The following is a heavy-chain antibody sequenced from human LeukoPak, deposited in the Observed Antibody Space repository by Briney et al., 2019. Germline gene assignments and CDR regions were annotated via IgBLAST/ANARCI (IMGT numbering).Heavy chain of an antibody. CDR1: GGSFSGYY. D-gene: IGHD6-6*01. CDR2: INHSGST. J-gene: IGHJ5*02. CDR3: ARGWYSSSSTRWFDP. Sequence: KPSETLSLTCAVYGGSFSGYYWSWIRQPPGKGLEWIGEINHSGSTNYNPSLKSRVTISVDTSKNQFSLKLSSVTAADTAVYYCARGWYSSSSTRWFDPWGQGTLVTVSS. V-gene: IGHV4-34*01.